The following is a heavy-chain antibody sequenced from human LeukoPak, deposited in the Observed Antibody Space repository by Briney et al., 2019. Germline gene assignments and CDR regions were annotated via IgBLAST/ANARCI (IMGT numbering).Heavy chain of an antibody. CDR1: GFTFSSYG. J-gene: IGHJ4*02. Sequence: GGSPRLSCAASGFTFSSYGMHWVRQAPGKGLEWVAVISYDGSNRYYGDSVKGRFTISRDNSKNTLYVQMNSLRAEDTAVYYCARDSGYEGGWDFDYWGQGTLVTVSS. CDR3: ARDSGYEGGWDFDY. D-gene: IGHD5-12*01. CDR2: ISYDGSNR. V-gene: IGHV3-30*03.